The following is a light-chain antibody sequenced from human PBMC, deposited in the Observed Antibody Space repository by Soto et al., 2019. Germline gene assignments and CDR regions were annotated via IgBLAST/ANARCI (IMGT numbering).Light chain of an antibody. CDR1: QSVNIY. CDR3: QQYGSSPIT. V-gene: IGKV3-20*01. J-gene: IGKJ5*01. CDR2: GAS. Sequence: EIVMTQSPATLSVSPGERATLSCRASQSVNIYLAWYQQKPGQAPRILIYGASSRATGIPDRFSGSGSGTEFTLTISRLEPEDFEVYYCQQYGSSPITFGQGTRLEIK.